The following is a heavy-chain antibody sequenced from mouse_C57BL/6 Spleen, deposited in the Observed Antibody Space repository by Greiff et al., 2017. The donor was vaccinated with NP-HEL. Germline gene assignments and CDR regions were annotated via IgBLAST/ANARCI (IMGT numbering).Heavy chain of an antibody. Sequence: EVQLQQSGPELVKPGASVKISCKASGYTFTDYYMNWVKQSHGKSLEWIGDINPNNGGTSSNQKFKGKATLTVDKSSSTAYMELRSLTSEDSAVYYCARGRTMSGPADYYGSSDKAWFAYWGQGTLVTVSA. V-gene: IGHV1-26*01. J-gene: IGHJ3*01. CDR3: ARGRTMSGPADYYGSSDKAWFAY. CDR2: INPNNGGT. CDR1: GYTFTDYY. D-gene: IGHD1-1*01.